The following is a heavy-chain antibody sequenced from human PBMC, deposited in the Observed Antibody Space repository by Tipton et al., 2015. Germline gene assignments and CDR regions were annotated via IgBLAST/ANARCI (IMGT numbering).Heavy chain of an antibody. CDR2: ITWNAGRT. J-gene: IGHJ4*02. CDR3: ARDRGGFGDLMYYFDY. V-gene: IGHV3-20*03. CDR1: GLAFDDNG. D-gene: IGHD3-10*01. Sequence: SGLAFDDNGMSWVRQVPGKGLEWVAGITWNAGRTDYADSVKGRFTISRDNGKNLLYLQMNSLRVEDTALYYCARDRGGFGDLMYYFDYWGQGTLVAVSS.